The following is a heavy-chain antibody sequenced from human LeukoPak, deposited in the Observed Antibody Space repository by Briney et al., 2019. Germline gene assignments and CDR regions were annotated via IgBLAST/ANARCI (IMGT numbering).Heavy chain of an antibody. Sequence: SETLSLTCAVYGASFSGYYWRWIRQPPGKGLEWIGEINHSGSTNYNPSLKSRLTISIDTSKNQFSLKLNSVTAADTAMYYCERVETSKSSIDYWGQGTLVTVSS. J-gene: IGHJ4*02. V-gene: IGHV4-34*01. D-gene: IGHD1-1*01. CDR3: ERVETSKSSIDY. CDR2: INHSGST. CDR1: GASFSGYY.